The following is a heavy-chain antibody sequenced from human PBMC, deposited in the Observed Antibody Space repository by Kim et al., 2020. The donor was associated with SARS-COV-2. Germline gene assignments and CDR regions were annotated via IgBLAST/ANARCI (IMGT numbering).Heavy chain of an antibody. CDR3: ARSTLWFGPALYYGMDV. CDR1: GGSISSYY. CDR2: IYYSGST. Sequence: SETLSLTCTVSGGSISSYYWSWIRQPPGKGLEWIGYIYYSGSTNYNPSLKSRVTISVDTSKNQFSLKLSSVTAADTAVYYCARSTLWFGPALYYGMDVWGQGTTVTVSS. V-gene: IGHV4-59*13. D-gene: IGHD3-10*01. J-gene: IGHJ6*02.